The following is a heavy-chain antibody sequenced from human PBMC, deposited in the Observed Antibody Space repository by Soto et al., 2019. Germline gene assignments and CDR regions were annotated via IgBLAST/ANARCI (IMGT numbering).Heavy chain of an antibody. D-gene: IGHD6-19*01. CDR3: VKPRSSFQWPPFDP. CDR1: GFTLSSYG. V-gene: IGHV3-30*18. Sequence: QVKLVESGGGVVQPGRSRRLSCAASGFTLSSYGMHWVRQAPGKGLEWVAFISPDGRNKDYADSVKGRFTISRDNSKKTLYLQMNSLRVEDTAVYYCVKPRSSFQWPPFDPRGHGTLVTVSS. J-gene: IGHJ5*02. CDR2: ISPDGRNK.